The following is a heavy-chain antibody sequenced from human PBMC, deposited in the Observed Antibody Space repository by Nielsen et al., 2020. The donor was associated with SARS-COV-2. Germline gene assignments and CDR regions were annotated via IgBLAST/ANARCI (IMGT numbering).Heavy chain of an antibody. CDR3: ARDPYYGSGTFRFYGMDL. V-gene: IGHV3-11*04. Sequence: GGSLRLSCAASGFIFSDYYMGWVRQAPGKGLEWVSYSSGSGSTIYYADSVRGRFTISRDNAKKSLYLQMDSLRAEDTALYYCARDPYYGSGTFRFYGMDLWGQGTTVTVSS. D-gene: IGHD3-10*01. CDR1: GFIFSDYY. J-gene: IGHJ6*02. CDR2: SSGSGSTI.